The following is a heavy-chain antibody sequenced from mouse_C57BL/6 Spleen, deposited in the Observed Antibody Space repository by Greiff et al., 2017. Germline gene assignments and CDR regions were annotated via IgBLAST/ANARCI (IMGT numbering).Heavy chain of an antibody. CDR1: GYTFTSYW. D-gene: IGHD1-1*01. J-gene: IGHJ1*03. V-gene: IGHV1-61*01. CDR3: ARSTVVTWYFDV. CDR2: IYPSDSET. Sequence: QVQLQQPGAELVRPGSSVKLSCKASGYTFTSYWMDWVKQRPGQGLEWIGNIYPSDSETHYNQKFKDKATLTVDKSSSTAYMQLSSLTSEDSAVYYCARSTVVTWYFDVWGTGTTVTGSS.